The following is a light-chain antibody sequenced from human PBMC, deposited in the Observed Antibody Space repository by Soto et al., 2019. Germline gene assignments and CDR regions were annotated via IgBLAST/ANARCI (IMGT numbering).Light chain of an antibody. J-gene: IGKJ1*01. V-gene: IGKV1-5*01. CDR2: DAS. CDR1: QSISSW. CDR3: QQYNSYPWT. Sequence: DRVTITCRASQSISSWLAWYQQKPGKAPKLLIYDASSLESGVPSRFSGSGSGTEFTLTISRLQPDDFETYYCQQYNSYPWTFGQGTKVDIK.